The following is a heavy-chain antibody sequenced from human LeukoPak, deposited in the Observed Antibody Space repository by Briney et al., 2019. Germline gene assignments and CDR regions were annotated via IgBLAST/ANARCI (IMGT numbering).Heavy chain of an antibody. Sequence: GGSLRLSCAASGFTFSSYGMHWVRQAPGKGLEWVAVIWYDGSNKYYADSVKGRFTISRDNSKNTLYLQMNSLRAEDTAVYYCARGDSSSWNNYFGYWGQGTLVTVSS. CDR3: ARGDSSSWNNYFGY. CDR1: GFTFSSYG. V-gene: IGHV3-33*01. CDR2: IWYDGSNK. J-gene: IGHJ4*02. D-gene: IGHD6-13*01.